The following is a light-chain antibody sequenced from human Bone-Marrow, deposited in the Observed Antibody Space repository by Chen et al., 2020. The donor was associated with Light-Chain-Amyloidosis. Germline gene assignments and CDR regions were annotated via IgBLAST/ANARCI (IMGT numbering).Light chain of an antibody. J-gene: IGLJ3*02. CDR2: EDD. Sequence: NFMLTQPHSVSESPGKTVIISCTRSSGSIATNYVQLYQQRRGSSPTTVIYEDDQRPSGVPDRFSGSIDRSSNSASLTISGLKTEDEADYYCQSYQGSSQGVFGGGTKLTVL. CDR3: QSYQGSSQGV. V-gene: IGLV6-57*01. CDR1: SGSIATNY.